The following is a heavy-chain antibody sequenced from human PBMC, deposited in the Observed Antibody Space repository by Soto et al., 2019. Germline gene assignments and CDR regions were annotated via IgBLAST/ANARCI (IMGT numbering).Heavy chain of an antibody. V-gene: IGHV1-46*01. D-gene: IGHD6-13*01. Sequence: SEQVSCTASGYTFTIYYMHWVRQAPGQGREWMGIITPSGGSTSYAQKFQCRVTMTRDTSTSTVYMELSSLRSEDTAVYYCAREGAAAFDYWGQGTLVTVSS. CDR1: GYTFTIYY. CDR2: ITPSGGST. CDR3: AREGAAAFDY. J-gene: IGHJ4*02.